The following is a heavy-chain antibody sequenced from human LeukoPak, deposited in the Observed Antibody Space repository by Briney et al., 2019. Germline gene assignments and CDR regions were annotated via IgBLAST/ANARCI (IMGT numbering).Heavy chain of an antibody. CDR1: GFTSSSYG. V-gene: IGHV3-30*02. Sequence: GGSLRLSCAAAGFTSSSYGMHWVRQAPGKGLEWVAFIRYDGTNKYYADSMKRRFTISRDNSKNTLYLQMNSLIYEDTAVYYCAKDNYYGDYEVTRIFGVDWGQGTLVTVSS. CDR3: AKDNYYGDYEVTRIFGVD. CDR2: IRYDGTNK. D-gene: IGHD4-17*01. J-gene: IGHJ4*02.